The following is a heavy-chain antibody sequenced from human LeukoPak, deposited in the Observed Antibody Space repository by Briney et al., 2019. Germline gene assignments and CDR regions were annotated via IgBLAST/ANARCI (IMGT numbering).Heavy chain of an antibody. Sequence: GGSLRLSCEVSEFTFSNFWMNWFRQAPGKGLEWVANIKKDGSETYYVDSVKGRFTISRDNAKNSLYLQMNSLRAEDTAVYYCARDGDYGDYLDYWGQGTLVTVSS. D-gene: IGHD4-17*01. CDR1: EFTFSNFW. J-gene: IGHJ4*02. CDR2: IKKDGSET. CDR3: ARDGDYGDYLDY. V-gene: IGHV3-7*01.